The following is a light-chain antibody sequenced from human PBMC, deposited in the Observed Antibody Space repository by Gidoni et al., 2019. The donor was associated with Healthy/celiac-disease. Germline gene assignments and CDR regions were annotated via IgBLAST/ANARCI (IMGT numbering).Light chain of an antibody. CDR3: QQYGSSLYT. CDR1: QSVSSSY. CDR2: GAS. Sequence: IVLTQSPGTLSLSPGERATLSCRASQSVSSSYLAWYQQKPGQAPRLLIYGASSRATGIPDRFSGSGSGTDFTLTISRLEPEDFAVCYCQQYGSSLYTFGQGTKLEIK. J-gene: IGKJ2*01. V-gene: IGKV3-20*01.